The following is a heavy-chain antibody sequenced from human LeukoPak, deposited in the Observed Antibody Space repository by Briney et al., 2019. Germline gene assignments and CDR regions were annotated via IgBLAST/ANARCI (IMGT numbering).Heavy chain of an antibody. CDR2: IYYSGST. CDR3: ARDGPVGDYSHDAFDV. Sequence: SETLSLTCTVSGGSISSYYWSWIRQPPGKGLEWIGYIYYSGSTNYNPSLKSRVTISVDTSKNQFSLKLSSVTAADTAVYYCARDGPVGDYSHDAFDVWGQGTMVTVSS. V-gene: IGHV4-59*01. D-gene: IGHD4-11*01. CDR1: GGSISSYY. J-gene: IGHJ3*01.